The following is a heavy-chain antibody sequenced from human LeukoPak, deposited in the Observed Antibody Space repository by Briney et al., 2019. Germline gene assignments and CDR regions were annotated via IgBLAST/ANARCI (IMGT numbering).Heavy chain of an antibody. Sequence: ASVKVSCKASGYTFTNNFMHWVRQAPGQGLEWIGIINPSGDNTWYAQKFQGRVTMTRDMATSTDYLEVSSLRSEDTAVYHCARDNSLRDTAWWFDPWGQGTLVTVSS. J-gene: IGHJ5*02. D-gene: IGHD5-24*01. V-gene: IGHV1-46*01. CDR3: ARDNSLRDTAWWFDP. CDR2: INPSGDNT. CDR1: GYTFTNNF.